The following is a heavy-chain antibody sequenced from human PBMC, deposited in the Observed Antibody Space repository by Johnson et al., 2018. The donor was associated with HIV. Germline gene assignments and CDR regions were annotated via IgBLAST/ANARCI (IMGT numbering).Heavy chain of an antibody. CDR1: GFIFSSYG. D-gene: IGHD6-19*01. V-gene: IGHV3-33*01. J-gene: IGHJ3*01. CDR3: VRGGQWGATDAFDV. Sequence: QVQLVESGGGVVQPGGSLRLSCAASGFIFSSYGMHWVRQAPGKGLEWVAFIWYDGSNKYYADSVKGRFTISTDNAKNSLYLQMNSLRPEDTAVYYCVRGGQWGATDAFDVWGQGTMVTVSS. CDR2: IWYDGSNK.